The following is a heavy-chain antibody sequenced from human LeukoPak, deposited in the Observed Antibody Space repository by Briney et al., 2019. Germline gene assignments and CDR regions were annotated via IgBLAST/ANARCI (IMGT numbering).Heavy chain of an antibody. CDR1: GASINSDTDY. CDR2: INHSGST. D-gene: IGHD3-10*01. V-gene: IGHV4-61*05. J-gene: IGHJ3*02. Sequence: SSETLSLTCNVSGASINSDTDYWGWIRQPPGKGLEWIGEINHSGSTNYNPSLKSRVTISIDKSKTQFSLKLTSVTAADTAVYYCARHEAPPTHYYGSGSYQGAFDIWGQGTMVTVSS. CDR3: ARHEAPPTHYYGSGSYQGAFDI.